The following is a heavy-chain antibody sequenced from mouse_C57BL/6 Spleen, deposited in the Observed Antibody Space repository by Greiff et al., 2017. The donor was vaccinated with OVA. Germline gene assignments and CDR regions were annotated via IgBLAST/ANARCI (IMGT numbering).Heavy chain of an antibody. Sequence: LVRPGTSVKVSCKASGYAFTNYLIEWVKQRPGQGLEWIGVINPGSGGTNYNEKFKGKATLTADKSSSTAYMQLSSLTSEDSAVYFCASSRLLGAMDYWGQGTSVTVSS. CDR1: GYAFTNYL. V-gene: IGHV1-54*01. D-gene: IGHD2-10*01. CDR3: ASSRLLGAMDY. J-gene: IGHJ4*01. CDR2: INPGSGGT.